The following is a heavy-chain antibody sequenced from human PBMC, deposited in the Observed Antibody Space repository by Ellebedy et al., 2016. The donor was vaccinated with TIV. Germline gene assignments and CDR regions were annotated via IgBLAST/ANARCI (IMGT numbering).Heavy chain of an antibody. CDR3: ARGGLKYQLLPNNWFDP. V-gene: IGHV4-59*12. Sequence: SETLSLTXTVSGGSISSYYWSWIRQPPGKGLEWIGYIYYSGSTNYNPSLKSRVTISVDRSKNQFSLKLSSVTAADTAVYYCARGGLKYQLLPNNWFDPWGQGTLVTVSS. J-gene: IGHJ5*02. CDR2: IYYSGST. D-gene: IGHD2-2*01. CDR1: GGSISSYY.